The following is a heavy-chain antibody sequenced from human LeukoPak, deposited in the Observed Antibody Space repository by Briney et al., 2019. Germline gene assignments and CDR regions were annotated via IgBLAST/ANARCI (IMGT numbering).Heavy chain of an antibody. CDR2: ASSDGSST. J-gene: IGHJ4*02. CDR3: ARDSDAGFDY. CDR1: GFTFSRFW. Sequence: GGSLRLSCAASGFTFSRFWMHCVRQAPGKGLVWVARASSDGSSTVYADSVKGRFTISRDNAKKTLYLQMKNLRAEDTAIYYCARDSDAGFDYWGQGTLVTVSS. V-gene: IGHV3-74*01.